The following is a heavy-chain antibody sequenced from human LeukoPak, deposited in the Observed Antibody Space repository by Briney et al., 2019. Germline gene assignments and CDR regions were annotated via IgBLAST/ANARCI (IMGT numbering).Heavy chain of an antibody. CDR1: GGSFSSYY. D-gene: IGHD6-19*01. J-gene: IGHJ1*01. Sequence: PSETLSLTCAVYGGSFSSYYWSWIRQPAGKGLEWIGRIYTSGSTNYNPSLKSRVTMSVDTSKNQFSLKLSSVTAADTAVYYCARDQSSGWYQHWGQGTLVTVSS. CDR2: IYTSGST. CDR3: ARDQSSGWYQH. V-gene: IGHV4-4*07.